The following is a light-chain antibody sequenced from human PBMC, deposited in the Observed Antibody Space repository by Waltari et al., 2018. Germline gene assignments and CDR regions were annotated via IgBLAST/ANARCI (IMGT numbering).Light chain of an antibody. V-gene: IGLV2-14*01. Sequence: QSALTQPASVSGSLGQSISISCAGTSNDVGAHNLVSWYQQYPGRAPNLVIYEVTNRPSGISSRFSGSKSGNTASLTISGLQSEDEAEYFCSSYSTTFTVLFGGGTKVTV. CDR2: EVT. J-gene: IGLJ3*02. CDR1: SNDVGAHNL. CDR3: SSYSTTFTVL.